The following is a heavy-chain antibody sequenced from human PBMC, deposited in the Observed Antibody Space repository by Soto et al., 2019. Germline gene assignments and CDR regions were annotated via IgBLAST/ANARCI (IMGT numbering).Heavy chain of an antibody. J-gene: IGHJ5*02. V-gene: IGHV3-23*01. D-gene: IGHD1-7*01. CDR3: ARKEGFTWNYAWFDP. CDR2: ISYSGGST. Sequence: EVQLLESGGGLVQPGGSLRLSCAASGFTFSSYAMSWVRQAPGKGLEWVSAISYSGGSTYYADSVKGRFTISRDNSKNTLYLQMNSLRAEDTAVYYCARKEGFTWNYAWFDPWGQGTLVTVSS. CDR1: GFTFSSYA.